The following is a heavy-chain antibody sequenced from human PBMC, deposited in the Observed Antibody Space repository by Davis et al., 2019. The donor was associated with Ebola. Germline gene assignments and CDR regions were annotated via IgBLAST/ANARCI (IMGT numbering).Heavy chain of an antibody. CDR2: ISSSGSTI. V-gene: IGHV3-48*03. CDR3: AGTIFGAGSQPSYGMDV. CDR1: GFTFSSYE. J-gene: IGHJ6*02. Sequence: PGGSLRLSCAASGFTFSSYEMNWVRQAQGKGLEWVSYISSSGSTIYYADSVKGRFTISRDNAKNSLYLQMNSLRAEDTAVYYCAGTIFGAGSQPSYGMDVWGQGTTVTVSS. D-gene: IGHD3-3*01.